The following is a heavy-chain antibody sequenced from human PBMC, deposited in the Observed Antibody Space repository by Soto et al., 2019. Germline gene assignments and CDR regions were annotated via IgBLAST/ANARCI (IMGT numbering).Heavy chain of an antibody. Sequence: PGGSLRLSCAASGFTFSSYSMNWVRQAPGKGLEWVSSISGSSSYIYYVDSVKGRFTISRDNAKNSLYLQMNSLRAEDTAVYYCARDGGNDSSGYYYILLSVRKNDNDAFDIWGQGTMVTVSS. CDR2: ISGSSSYI. D-gene: IGHD3-22*01. J-gene: IGHJ3*02. V-gene: IGHV3-21*01. CDR1: GFTFSSYS. CDR3: ARDGGNDSSGYYYILLSVRKNDNDAFDI.